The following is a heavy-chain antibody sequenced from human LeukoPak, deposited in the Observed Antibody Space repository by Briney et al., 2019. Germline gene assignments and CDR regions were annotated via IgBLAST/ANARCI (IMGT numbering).Heavy chain of an antibody. V-gene: IGHV1-2*02. Sequence: ASVKVSCKASGYTFTGYYMHWVRQAPGQGLEWMGWINPNSGGTNYAQKFQGRVTMTRDTSISTAYMELSRLRSDDTAAYYCARDSTVTSWFDPWGQGTLVTVPS. CDR2: INPNSGGT. J-gene: IGHJ5*02. D-gene: IGHD4-17*01. CDR1: GYTFTGYY. CDR3: ARDSTVTSWFDP.